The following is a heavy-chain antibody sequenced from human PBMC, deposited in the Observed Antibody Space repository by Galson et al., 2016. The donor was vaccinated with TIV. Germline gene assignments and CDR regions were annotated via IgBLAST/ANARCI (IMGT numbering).Heavy chain of an antibody. CDR3: ARLRSFFESSGYSDF. CDR2: IYPGDSDP. Sequence: QSGAEVKKPGESLKISCKVSGYPFTSYWIAWVRQMPGRGLECMGIIYPGDSDPRYSPAFQGLVSISADKSNSTAYLRWSSLQASDSAFYYCARLRSFFESSGYSDFWGQGTLVTVSS. V-gene: IGHV5-51*01. J-gene: IGHJ4*02. D-gene: IGHD3-22*01. CDR1: GYPFTSYW.